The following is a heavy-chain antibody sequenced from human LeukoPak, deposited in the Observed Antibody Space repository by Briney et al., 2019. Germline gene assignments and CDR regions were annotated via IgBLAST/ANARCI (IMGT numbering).Heavy chain of an antibody. V-gene: IGHV4-59*01. J-gene: IGHJ4*02. D-gene: IGHD3-10*01. CDR1: GGSFSTYY. Sequence: SETLSLTCTVSGGSFSTYYWSWIRQPPGKGLEWIGYIYHSGSTNYNPSLKSRVTISVDTSKNQFSLKLSSVTAADTAVYYCASTMVRGVIITEYQLDYWGQGTLVTVSS. CDR2: IYHSGST. CDR3: ASTMVRGVIITEYQLDY.